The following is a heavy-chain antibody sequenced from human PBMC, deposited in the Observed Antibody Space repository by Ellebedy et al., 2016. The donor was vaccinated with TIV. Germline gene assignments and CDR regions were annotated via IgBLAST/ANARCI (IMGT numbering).Heavy chain of an antibody. CDR1: GYTFTSYG. CDR3: ARDNTVGGTNWFDP. V-gene: IGHV1-18*01. CDR2: ISGLNGKT. Sequence: AASVKVSCKTSGYTFTSYGVSWVRQAPGQGLEWMGWISGLNGKTKYARTVQGRVTLTTATAARTVYMELTSLRSDDTAVYYCARDNTVGGTNWFDPWGQGTLVIVSS. D-gene: IGHD6-19*01. J-gene: IGHJ5*02.